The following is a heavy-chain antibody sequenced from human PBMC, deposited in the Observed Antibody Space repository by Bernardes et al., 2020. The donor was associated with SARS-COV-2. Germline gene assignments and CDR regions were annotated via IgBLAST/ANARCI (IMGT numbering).Heavy chain of an antibody. CDR2: IYSSGDT. V-gene: IGHV4-39*02. D-gene: IGHD3-3*01. CDR3: ARSGPSDPNWFDP. Sequence: SETLTLTCTVSGDFISRSNYYWGWIRQPPGKGLEWVGSIYSSGDTYYNPSLKRRVSISVDTSKNHFSLKLNSVTAADTAVYYCARSGPSDPNWFDPWGQGSLVTVSS. J-gene: IGHJ5*02. CDR1: GDFISRSNYY.